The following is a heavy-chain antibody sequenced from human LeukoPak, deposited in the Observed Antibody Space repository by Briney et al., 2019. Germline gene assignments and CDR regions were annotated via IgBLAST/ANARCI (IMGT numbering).Heavy chain of an antibody. CDR2: IKQDGSEK. D-gene: IGHD5-18*01. CDR1: GFTFSSYW. Sequence: QPGGSLRLSCAASGFTFSSYWMSWARQAPGKGLEWVANIKQDGSEKYYVDSVKGRFTISRDNAKNSLYLQMNSLRAEDTAVYYCARGGYSYGRPPYYYYGMDVWGQGTTVTVSS. CDR3: ARGGYSYGRPPYYYYGMDV. J-gene: IGHJ6*02. V-gene: IGHV3-7*01.